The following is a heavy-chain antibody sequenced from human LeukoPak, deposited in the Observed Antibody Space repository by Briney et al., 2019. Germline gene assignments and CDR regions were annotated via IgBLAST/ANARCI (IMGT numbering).Heavy chain of an antibody. D-gene: IGHD3-22*01. CDR2: INGDESST. CDR3: ARDLRLSSGYLLYYFDS. Sequence: GGSLRLSCAASAFTFNTYWMHWVRQVPGRGLEWVSRINGDESSTNYADSVKGRFTISRDNSKNTLSLQMNSLRAEDTAMYYCARDLRLSSGYLLYYFDSWGQGTLVTVSS. J-gene: IGHJ4*02. CDR1: AFTFNTYW. V-gene: IGHV3-74*01.